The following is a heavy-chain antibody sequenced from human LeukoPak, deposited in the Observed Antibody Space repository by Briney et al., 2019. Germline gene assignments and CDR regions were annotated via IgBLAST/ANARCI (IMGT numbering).Heavy chain of an antibody. CDR1: GYTFTGYY. D-gene: IGHD5-24*01. CDR3: ARDGSNWDLDY. J-gene: IGHJ4*02. Sequence: ASVKVSCKASGYTFTGYYMHWVRQAPGQGLEWMGWINPNSGGTNYAQKFQGRVTMTRDTSISTAYMELGRLRSDDAAVYECARDGSNWDLDYWGQGTLVTVSS. V-gene: IGHV1-2*02. CDR2: INPNSGGT.